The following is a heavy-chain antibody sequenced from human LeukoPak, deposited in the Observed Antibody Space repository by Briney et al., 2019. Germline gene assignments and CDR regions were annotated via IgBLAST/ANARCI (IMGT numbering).Heavy chain of an antibody. D-gene: IGHD6-19*01. CDR2: ISYDGSNK. J-gene: IGHJ4*02. V-gene: IGHV3-30*18. CDR3: AKASVAGTRSRYYFDY. Sequence: PGGSLRLSCAASGFTFSSYGMHWVRQAPGKGLEWVAVISYDGSNKYYADSVKGRFTISRDNSKNTLYLQMNSLRAEDTAVYYCAKASVAGTRSRYYFDYWGQGTLVTVSS. CDR1: GFTFSSYG.